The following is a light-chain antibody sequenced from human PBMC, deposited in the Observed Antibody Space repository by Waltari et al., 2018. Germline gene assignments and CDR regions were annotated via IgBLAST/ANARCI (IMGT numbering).Light chain of an antibody. CDR3: QQSLFTPWT. CDR2: AAS. Sequence: DIQMTQSPSSLSASVGDRVTITCRASQNISNYLNWYQQKPGKAPNLLIYAASSLQSWVPSRFSGSGSGTDFTLTITSLQPEDFAAYICQQSLFTPWTFGQGTKV. J-gene: IGKJ1*01. V-gene: IGKV1-39*01. CDR1: QNISNY.